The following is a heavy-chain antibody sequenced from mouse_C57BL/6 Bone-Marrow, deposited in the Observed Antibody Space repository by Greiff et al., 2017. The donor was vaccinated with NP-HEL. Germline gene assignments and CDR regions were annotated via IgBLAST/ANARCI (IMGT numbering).Heavy chain of an antibody. Sequence: QVQLQQPGAELVRPGSSVKLSCKASGYTFTSYWMDWVKQRPGQGLEWIGNIYPSDSETHYNQKFKDKATLTVDKSSSTAYMQLSSLTSEDSAVYYCARWGITTVGGDFDYWGQGTTLTVSS. J-gene: IGHJ2*01. V-gene: IGHV1-61*01. CDR3: ARWGITTVGGDFDY. D-gene: IGHD1-1*01. CDR1: GYTFTSYW. CDR2: IYPSDSET.